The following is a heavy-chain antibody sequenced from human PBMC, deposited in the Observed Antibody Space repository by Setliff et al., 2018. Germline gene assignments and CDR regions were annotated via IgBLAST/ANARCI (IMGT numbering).Heavy chain of an antibody. D-gene: IGHD2-2*01. CDR1: GGTFSSYA. Sequence: ASVKVSCKASGGTFSSYAISWVRQAPGQGLEWMGWINPNSGGTNYAQKFQGWVTMTRDTSISTAYMELSRLTSDDTAKYFCAKDRWGYADPWGQGTLVTVSS. CDR2: INPNSGGT. CDR3: AKDRWGYADP. J-gene: IGHJ5*02. V-gene: IGHV1-2*04.